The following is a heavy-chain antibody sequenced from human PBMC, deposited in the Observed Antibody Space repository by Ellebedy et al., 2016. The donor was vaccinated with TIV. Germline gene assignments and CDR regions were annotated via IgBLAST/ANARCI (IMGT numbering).Heavy chain of an antibody. D-gene: IGHD3-22*01. J-gene: IGHJ6*02. CDR1: GFTFSSYA. CDR2: ISGSGGST. Sequence: GESLKISCAASGFTFSSYAMSWVRQAPGKGLEWVSAISGSGGSTYYADSVKGRFTISRDNSKNTLYLQMNSLRAEDTAVYYCAKTLVYDSSGYYPYYYYGMDVWGQGTTVTVSS. V-gene: IGHV3-23*01. CDR3: AKTLVYDSSGYYPYYYYGMDV.